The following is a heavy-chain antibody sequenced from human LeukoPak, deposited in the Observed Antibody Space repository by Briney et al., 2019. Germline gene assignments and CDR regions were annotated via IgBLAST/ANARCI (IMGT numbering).Heavy chain of an antibody. CDR1: GGSLSGYY. V-gene: IGHV4-34*01. CDR3: ARLRGSGGF. CDR2: INHSGST. J-gene: IGHJ4*02. D-gene: IGHD2-15*01. Sequence: SETLSLTCAVYGGSLSGYYWSWIRQPPGKGLEWIGEINHSGSTNYNPSLKSRVTISVDTSKNQFSLKLSSVTAADTAVYYCARLRGSGGFWGQGTLVTVSS.